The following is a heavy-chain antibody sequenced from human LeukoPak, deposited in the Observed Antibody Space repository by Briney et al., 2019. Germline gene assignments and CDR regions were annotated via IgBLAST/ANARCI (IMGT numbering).Heavy chain of an antibody. V-gene: IGHV5-51*01. CDR2: IYPDDSNT. D-gene: IGHD5-24*01. Sequence: GESLKISCKASGYSFTTFWIGWVRQMPGKGLEWMGIIYPDDSNTKYSPSFQGQVTISADKSISTAYLQWNSLKASDTAMYYCARRGQGRDGYSNRWGQGTLVTVSS. CDR3: ARRGQGRDGYSNR. CDR1: GYSFTTFW. J-gene: IGHJ4*02.